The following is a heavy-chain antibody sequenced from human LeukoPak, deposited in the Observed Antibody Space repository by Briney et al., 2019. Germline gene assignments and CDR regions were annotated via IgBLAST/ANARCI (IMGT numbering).Heavy chain of an antibody. J-gene: IGHJ5*02. Sequence: ASVKVSCKASGGTFSSYAISWVRQAPGQGLEWMGRIIPILGIANYAQKFQGRVTITADKSTSTAYMELSSLRSEDTAVYYCARDTIIVATIGWFDPWGQGTLVTVSS. CDR1: GGTFSSYA. V-gene: IGHV1-69*04. D-gene: IGHD5-12*01. CDR2: IIPILGIA. CDR3: ARDTIIVATIGWFDP.